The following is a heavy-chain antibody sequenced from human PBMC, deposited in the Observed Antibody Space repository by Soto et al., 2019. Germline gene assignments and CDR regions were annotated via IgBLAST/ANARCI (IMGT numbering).Heavy chain of an antibody. J-gene: IGHJ4*02. D-gene: IGHD6-13*01. Sequence: QVQLVESGGGVVQPGRSLRLSCAASGFTFSSYGMHWVRQAPGKGLEWVAVISYDGSNKYYADSVKGRFTISRDNSKNTLYLQMNSLRAEDTAVYYCAKYMGIAAAGIDYWGQGTLVTVSS. CDR3: AKYMGIAAAGIDY. CDR2: ISYDGSNK. V-gene: IGHV3-30*18. CDR1: GFTFSSYG.